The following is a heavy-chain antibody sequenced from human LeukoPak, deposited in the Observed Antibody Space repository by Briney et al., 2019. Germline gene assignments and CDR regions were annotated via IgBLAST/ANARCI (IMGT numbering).Heavy chain of an antibody. CDR2: ISSSGNTI. CDR3: AKTMGAIDHDC. D-gene: IGHD1-26*01. J-gene: IGHJ4*02. Sequence: GGSLRLSCAASGFTFSDYYMNWIRQAPGKGLEWVSYISSSGNTIYYTDSVKGRFTISRDNAKNSLYLQMNSLRAEDTAVYFCAKTMGAIDHDCWGQGTLVTVSS. CDR1: GFTFSDYY. V-gene: IGHV3-11*01.